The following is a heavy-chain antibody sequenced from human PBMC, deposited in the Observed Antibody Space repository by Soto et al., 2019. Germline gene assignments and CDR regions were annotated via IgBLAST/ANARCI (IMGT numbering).Heavy chain of an antibody. CDR3: AGYNWSYYFDP. CDR1: GGSVRDGSYY. V-gene: IGHV4-61*01. Sequence: SETLSLTCTVSGGSVRDGSYYWAWLRQPPGKGLEWIGHIYHSGSTIYNPSLKSRVTISIDTSKSQFSLNLNSMTAADTAVYYCAGYNWSYYFDPWGQGTLVTVS. D-gene: IGHD1-7*01. CDR2: IYHSGST. J-gene: IGHJ5*02.